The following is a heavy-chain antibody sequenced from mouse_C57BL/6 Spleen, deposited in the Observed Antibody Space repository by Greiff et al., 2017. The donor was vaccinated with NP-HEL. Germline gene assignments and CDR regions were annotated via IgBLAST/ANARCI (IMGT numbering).Heavy chain of an antibody. D-gene: IGHD1-1*01. CDR2: IDPSDSET. CDR1: GYTFTSYW. CDR3: ARGLYYGRVAY. Sequence: QVQLQQPGAELVRPGSSVKLSCKASGYTFTSYWMHWVKQRPIQGLEWIGNIDPSDSETHYNQKFKDKATLTVDKSSSTAYMQLSSLTSEDSAVYYCARGLYYGRVAYWGQGTLVTVSA. V-gene: IGHV1-52*01. J-gene: IGHJ3*01.